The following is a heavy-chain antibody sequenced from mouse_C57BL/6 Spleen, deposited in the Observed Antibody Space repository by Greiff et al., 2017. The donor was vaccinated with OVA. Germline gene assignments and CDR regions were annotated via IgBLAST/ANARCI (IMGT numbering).Heavy chain of an antibody. Sequence: VKLMESGPGLVQPSQSLSITCTVSGFSLTSYGVHWVRQSPGKGLEWLGVIWSGGSTDYNAAFISRLSISKDNSKSQVFFKMNSLQADDTAIYYWSSDLLRGYFDYWGQGTTLTVSS. D-gene: IGHD2-1*01. V-gene: IGHV2-2*01. CDR3: SSDLLRGYFDY. J-gene: IGHJ2*01. CDR1: GFSLTSYG. CDR2: IWSGGST.